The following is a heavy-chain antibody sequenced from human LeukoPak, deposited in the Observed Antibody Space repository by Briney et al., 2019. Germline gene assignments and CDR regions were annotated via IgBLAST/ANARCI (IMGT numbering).Heavy chain of an antibody. Sequence: GGSLRLSCAASGFTFSSYAMSWFRQAPGKGLEWVSAISISGENTYYADSVKGRFTISRDTSRNTLYLQMHSLRAEDTAVYYCARLISTSSSRFSDYWGQGTLVTVSS. V-gene: IGHV3-23*01. CDR3: ARLISTSSSRFSDY. D-gene: IGHD6-6*01. CDR1: GFTFSSYA. J-gene: IGHJ4*02. CDR2: ISISGENT.